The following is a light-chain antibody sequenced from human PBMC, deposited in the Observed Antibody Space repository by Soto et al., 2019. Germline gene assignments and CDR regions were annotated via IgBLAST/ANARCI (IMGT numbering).Light chain of an antibody. V-gene: IGKV1-27*01. J-gene: IGKJ4*01. CDR3: QNYNSAPLT. CDR2: AAS. Sequence: DIQMTQSPSSLAASVGDRVTITCRASQGITYYLAWYQQKPGKVPKLLIYAASTLQSGVPSRFSGGGSGADFPLTISSLQPEDVATYYCQNYNSAPLTFGGGTKVDIK. CDR1: QGITYY.